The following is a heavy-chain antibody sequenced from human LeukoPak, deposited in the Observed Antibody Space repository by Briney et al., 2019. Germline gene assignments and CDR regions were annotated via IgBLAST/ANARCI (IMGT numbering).Heavy chain of an antibody. CDR1: GFTFSSYA. CDR3: AKDHHRFELLGVAVGY. D-gene: IGHD1-26*01. J-gene: IGHJ4*02. CDR2: ISYDGSNK. V-gene: IGHV3-30*04. Sequence: TGRSLRLSCAASGFTFSSYAMHWVRQAPGKGLEWVAVISYDGSNKYYADSVKGRFTISRDNSKNTLYLQMNSLRAEDTAVYYCAKDHHRFELLGVAVGYWGQGTLVTVSS.